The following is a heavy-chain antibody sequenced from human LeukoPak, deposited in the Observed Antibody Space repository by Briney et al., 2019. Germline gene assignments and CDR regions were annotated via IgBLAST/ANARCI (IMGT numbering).Heavy chain of an antibody. D-gene: IGHD5-18*01. CDR2: IKQDGSEK. CDR1: GFTFDDYG. CDR3: ARMVDTAMVRPDAYYYYYYMDV. Sequence: GGSLRLSCAASGFTFDDYGMSWVRQAPGKGLEWVANIKQDGSEKYYVDSVKGRFTISRDNAKNSLYLQMNSLRAEDTAVYYCARMVDTAMVRPDAYYYYYYMDVWGKGTTVTVSS. J-gene: IGHJ6*03. V-gene: IGHV3-7*01.